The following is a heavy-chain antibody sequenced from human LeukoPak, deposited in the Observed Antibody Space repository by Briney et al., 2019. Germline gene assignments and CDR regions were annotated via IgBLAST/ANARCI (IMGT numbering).Heavy chain of an antibody. CDR2: ISYDGSNK. J-gene: IGHJ4*02. CDR1: GFTFSSYA. D-gene: IGHD1-26*01. Sequence: GRSLRLSCAASGFTFSSYAMHWVRQAPGKGLEWVAVISYDGSNKYYADSVKGRFTISRDNSKNTLYLQMNSLRAEDTAVYYCARVNSGSYYRFDYWGQGTLVTVSS. CDR3: ARVNSGSYYRFDY. V-gene: IGHV3-30-3*01.